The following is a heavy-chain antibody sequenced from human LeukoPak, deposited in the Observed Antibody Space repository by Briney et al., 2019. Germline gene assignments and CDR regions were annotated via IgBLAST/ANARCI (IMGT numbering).Heavy chain of an antibody. J-gene: IGHJ4*02. D-gene: IGHD3-22*01. Sequence: GGSLRLSCAASGFTFSSYGMHWVRQAPGKGLEWVAVIWYDGSNKYYADSVKGRFTISRDNSKNTLYLQMNSLRAEDTAVYYCARTDTEYYDSSGYSDWGQGTLVTVSS. V-gene: IGHV3-33*01. CDR1: GFTFSSYG. CDR2: IWYDGSNK. CDR3: ARTDTEYYDSSGYSD.